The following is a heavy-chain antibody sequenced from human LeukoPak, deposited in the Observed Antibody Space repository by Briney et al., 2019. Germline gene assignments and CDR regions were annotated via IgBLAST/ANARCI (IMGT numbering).Heavy chain of an antibody. CDR3: ARYDYSNAEVYVDY. Sequence: ASVTVSCEASGYTFNTYAINWVPQAPGQGLEWMGWISGYNGYTKYAQKVQGRVTMTTDTSTSTAFMELRSLRSDDTAVYYCARYDYSNAEVYVDYLVRGSQLSVSS. J-gene: IGHJ4*02. D-gene: IGHD4-11*01. V-gene: IGHV1-18*01. CDR1: GYTFNTYA. CDR2: ISGYNGYT.